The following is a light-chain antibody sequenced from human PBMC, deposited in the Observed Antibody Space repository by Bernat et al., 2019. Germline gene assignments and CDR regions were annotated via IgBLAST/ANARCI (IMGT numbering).Light chain of an antibody. Sequence: SVGNRVTITCRASQEIERYLAWYQQKSGKPPQLLIYQASTLQTGVPSRFSGSGSGTDFSLNISSLQPEDLANYYCQQRKTFPLNFGRGTKVEIK. CDR1: QEIERY. J-gene: IGKJ4*01. V-gene: IGKV1-9*01. CDR3: QQRKTFPLN. CDR2: QAS.